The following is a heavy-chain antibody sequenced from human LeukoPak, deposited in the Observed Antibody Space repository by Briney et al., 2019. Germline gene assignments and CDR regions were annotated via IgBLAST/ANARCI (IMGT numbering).Heavy chain of an antibody. Sequence: GGSLRLSCAASGFSFSSFALHWVRQAPGKGLEGVAVISSDGGNIYYADSVTGRTLISRDNSKNTLYLLFYSLKPEDTAVYYCARDRGPTIAVPYYFDFWGQGTVVTVSS. D-gene: IGHD6-19*01. CDR3: ARDRGPTIAVPYYFDF. J-gene: IGHJ4*02. CDR1: GFSFSSFA. CDR2: ISSDGGNI. V-gene: IGHV3-30*04.